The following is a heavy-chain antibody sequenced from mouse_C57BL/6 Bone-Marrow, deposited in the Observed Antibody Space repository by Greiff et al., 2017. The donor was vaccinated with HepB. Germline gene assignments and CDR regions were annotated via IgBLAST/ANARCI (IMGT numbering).Heavy chain of an antibody. CDR3: ALNLLYYYGSMDY. V-gene: IGHV5-12*01. D-gene: IGHD1-1*01. J-gene: IGHJ4*01. CDR1: GFTFSDYY. Sequence: EVQLVESGGGLVQPGGSLKLSCAASGFTFSDYYMYWVRQTPEKRLEWVAYISNGGGSTYYPDTVKGRFTISSDNAKNTLYLQMSRLKSEDTAMYYCALNLLYYYGSMDYWGQGTSVTVSS. CDR2: ISNGGGST.